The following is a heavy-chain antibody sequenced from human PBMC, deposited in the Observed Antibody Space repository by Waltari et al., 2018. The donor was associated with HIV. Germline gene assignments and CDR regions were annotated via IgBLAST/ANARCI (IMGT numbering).Heavy chain of an antibody. J-gene: IGHJ3*01. V-gene: IGHV3-15*01. Sequence: EVQVVESGGGLVKPGGSRRVSCASFPVTFGDVWMTWVRQPPGKGLEWVGRIKSKRDGGATDYAASVKGRFVISRDDSQNTLYLQMSGLRTEDTAMYYCTTGGYPTEAFDVWGQGTMVTVSP. CDR1: PVTFGDVW. CDR2: IKSKRDGGAT. CDR3: TTGGYPTEAFDV. D-gene: IGHD5-12*01.